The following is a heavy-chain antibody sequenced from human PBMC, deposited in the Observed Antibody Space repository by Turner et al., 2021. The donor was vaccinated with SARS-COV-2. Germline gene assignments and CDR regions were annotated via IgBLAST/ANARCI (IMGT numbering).Heavy chain of an antibody. J-gene: IGHJ5*02. D-gene: IGHD2-2*01. Sequence: QVQLQESGPGLVKPSGPLSLTCAVSGGSISSSNWWSWVRQPPGKGLEWIGEIYHSDNTNYNPSLKSRVTISVDKSKNQFSLRLSSVTAADTAVYYCARRYCTSTSCPNWFDPWGQGTLVTVSS. CDR1: GGSISSSNW. V-gene: IGHV4-4*02. CDR2: IYHSDNT. CDR3: ARRYCTSTSCPNWFDP.